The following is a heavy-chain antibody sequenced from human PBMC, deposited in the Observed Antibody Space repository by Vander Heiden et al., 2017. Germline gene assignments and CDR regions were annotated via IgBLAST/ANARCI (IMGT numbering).Heavy chain of an antibody. V-gene: IGHV4-39*01. CDR1: GGSISSSSYY. J-gene: IGHJ4*02. CDR2: IYYSGST. Sequence: QLQLQESGPGLVKPSETLSLTCPVSGGSISSSSYYWGWIRQPPGKGLEWIGSIYYSGSTYYNPSLKSRVTISVDTSKNQFSLKLSSVTAADTAVYYCARHGTWIQLWQDSDYWGQGTLVTVSS. CDR3: ARHGTWIQLWQDSDY. D-gene: IGHD5-18*01.